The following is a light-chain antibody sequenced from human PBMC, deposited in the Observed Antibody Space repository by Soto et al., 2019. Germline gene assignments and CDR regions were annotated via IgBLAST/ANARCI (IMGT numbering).Light chain of an antibody. V-gene: IGKV1-6*01. J-gene: IGKJ1*01. CDR3: LQDFSYPRT. CDR1: QGIRTD. CDR2: GAS. Sequence: VQRTQSPSSVSASVGDRVTITFRASQGIRTDLGWYQQSPGKAPKVLIVGASTLQSGVPSRFSGSGSGTDFTLTISSLQPEDSATYYCLQDFSYPRTFGQGTKVDIK.